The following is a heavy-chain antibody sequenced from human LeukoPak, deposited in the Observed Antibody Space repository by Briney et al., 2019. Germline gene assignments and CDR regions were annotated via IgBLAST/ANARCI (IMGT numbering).Heavy chain of an antibody. J-gene: IGHJ4*02. CDR1: GGTFSSYA. V-gene: IGHV1-69*05. CDR3: ASSSAVAGTGSY. D-gene: IGHD6-19*01. Sequence: KASGGTFSSYAISWGRQAPGQGDEWMGRIIPIFGTANYAQKFQGRVTITTDESTSTPYMELSSLRSEDTAVYYCASSSAVAGTGSYWGQGTLVTVSS. CDR2: IIPIFGTA.